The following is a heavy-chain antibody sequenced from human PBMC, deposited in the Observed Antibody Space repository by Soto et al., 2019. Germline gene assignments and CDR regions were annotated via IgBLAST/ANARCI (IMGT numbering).Heavy chain of an antibody. J-gene: IGHJ4*02. CDR3: ARLPSSGSYFAY. CDR1: GGSISSSSYY. V-gene: IGHV4-39*07. D-gene: IGHD3-10*01. CDR2: IYYSGST. Sequence: PSETLSLTCTVSGGSISSSSYYWGWIRQPPGKGLEWIGSIYYSGSTYYNPSLKSRVTISVDTSKNQFSLKLSSVTAADTAVYYCARLPSSGSYFAYWGQGTLVTVSS.